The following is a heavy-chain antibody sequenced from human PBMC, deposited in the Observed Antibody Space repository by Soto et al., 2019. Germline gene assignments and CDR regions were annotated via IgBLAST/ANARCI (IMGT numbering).Heavy chain of an antibody. Sequence: ESGGGLVKPGGSLRLSCAASGFTFRSYSMNWVRQAPGKGLEWASSISSSSSYIYYADSVKGQFTISRDNAKNSLYLQMNSLRAADTAVYYCARGGIYGTDVWGQGTTVTVSS. D-gene: IGHD3-16*01. V-gene: IGHV3-21*01. CDR3: ARGGIYGTDV. CDR2: ISSSSSYI. J-gene: IGHJ6*02. CDR1: GFTFRSYS.